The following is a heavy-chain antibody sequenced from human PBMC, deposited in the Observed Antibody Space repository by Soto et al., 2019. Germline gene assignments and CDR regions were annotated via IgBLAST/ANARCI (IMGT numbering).Heavy chain of an antibody. CDR3: ARDPSRYNWNYYWFDP. Sequence: SETLSLTCAVYGGSFSGYYWSWIRQPPGKGLEWIGEINHSGSTNYNPSLKSRVTISVDTSKNQFSLKLSSVTAADTAVYYCARDPSRYNWNYYWFDPWGQGTLVTVSS. D-gene: IGHD1-7*01. J-gene: IGHJ5*02. V-gene: IGHV4-34*01. CDR2: INHSGST. CDR1: GGSFSGYY.